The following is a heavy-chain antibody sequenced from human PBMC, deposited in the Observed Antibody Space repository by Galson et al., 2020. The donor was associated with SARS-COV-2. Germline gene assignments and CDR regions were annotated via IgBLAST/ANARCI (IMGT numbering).Heavy chain of an antibody. D-gene: IGHD2-15*01. V-gene: IGHV3-30*18. CDR2: ISYDGSNK. CDR1: GFTFSSYG. CDR3: AKDIGSGLDY. J-gene: IGHJ4*02. Sequence: GGSLRLSCAASGFTFSSYGMHWVRQAPGKGLEWVAVISYDGSNKYYADSVKGRFTISRDNSKNTLYLQMNSLRVEDTAVYYCAKDIGSGLDYWGQGTLVTVSS.